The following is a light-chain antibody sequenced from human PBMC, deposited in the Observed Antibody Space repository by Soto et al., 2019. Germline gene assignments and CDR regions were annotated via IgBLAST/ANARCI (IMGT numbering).Light chain of an antibody. CDR3: QQYNTYALT. Sequence: DIQMTQSPSTLSASVGDRVTITCRASQTITTWLAWLQQKPGQAPELLIYDASTLVSGVPSRFSGSGSGTEFTLTISGLQPDDFATYYCQQYNTYALTFGGGTKVEIK. V-gene: IGKV1-5*01. CDR1: QTITTW. CDR2: DAS. J-gene: IGKJ4*01.